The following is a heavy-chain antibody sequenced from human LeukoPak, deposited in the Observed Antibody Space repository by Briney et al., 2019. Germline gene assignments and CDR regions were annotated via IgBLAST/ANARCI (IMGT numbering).Heavy chain of an antibody. CDR3: ARGSGYFLDFDY. V-gene: IGHV3-23*01. D-gene: IGHD3-22*01. CDR1: GFTFSSYA. CDR2: SSGGDGRT. J-gene: IGHJ4*02. Sequence: GGSLRLSCAASGFTFSSYAMSWVRQAPGKGLEWVSASSGGDGRTYYADSVKGRFTISRDNSKNTLFLQMDSLKDEDTAVYYCARGSGYFLDFDYWGQGTLVRVSS.